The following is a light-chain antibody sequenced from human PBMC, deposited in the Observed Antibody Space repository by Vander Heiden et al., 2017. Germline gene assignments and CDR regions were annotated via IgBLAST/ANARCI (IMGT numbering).Light chain of an antibody. Sequence: SYELTPPPSVSVSPGQTARITCAGAALPKQYAYWYQQKPGQAPVLVIYKDSERPSGIPERFSGSSSGTTVTLTISGVQAEDEADYYCQSADSSGTYNYVFGTGTKVTVL. V-gene: IGLV3-25*03. CDR3: QSADSSGTYNYV. CDR1: ALPKQY. CDR2: KDS. J-gene: IGLJ1*01.